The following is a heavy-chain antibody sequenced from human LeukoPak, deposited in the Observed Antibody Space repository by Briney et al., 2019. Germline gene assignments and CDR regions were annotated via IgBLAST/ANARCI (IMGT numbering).Heavy chain of an antibody. V-gene: IGHV1-69*01. D-gene: IGHD2-8*01. J-gene: IGHJ6*02. CDR2: IIPIFGAA. CDR3: ARVPPQSRTNGVLAYYYYGMDV. Sequence: GASVKVSCKASGGTFSNYAISWVRQAPGQGLEWMGGIIPIFGAANYAQTFQGRVTITADESTSTAYMELSSLTSEDTAVYYCARVPPQSRTNGVLAYYYYGMDVWGQGTTVTVSS. CDR1: GGTFSNYA.